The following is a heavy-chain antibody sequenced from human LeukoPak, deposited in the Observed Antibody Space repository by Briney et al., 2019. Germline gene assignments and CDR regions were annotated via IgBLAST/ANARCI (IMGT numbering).Heavy chain of an antibody. V-gene: IGHV1-18*01. Sequence: ASVKVSCKASGYTFTSYGISWVRQAPGQGLEWMGWISAYNGNTNYAQKLQGRVTMTTDTSTSIAYMELRSLRSDDTAVYYCARDSIPYGDYAYYFDYWGQGTLVTVSS. CDR1: GYTFTSYG. CDR2: ISAYNGNT. J-gene: IGHJ4*02. D-gene: IGHD4-17*01. CDR3: ARDSIPYGDYAYYFDY.